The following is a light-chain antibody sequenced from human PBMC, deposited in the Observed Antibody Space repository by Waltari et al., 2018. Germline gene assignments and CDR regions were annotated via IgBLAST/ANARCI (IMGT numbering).Light chain of an antibody. CDR1: KWGDAY. CDR2: QDT. Sequence: SSDLSQPPSISVSPGPPASIICSGDKWGDAYTSWYQQTPGQSPRLIIYQDTKRPSGIPDRFSGSNSGNTATLTISGTQPLDEADYYCQAWNTFILFGGGTKLTVL. CDR3: QAWNTFIL. J-gene: IGLJ2*01. V-gene: IGLV3-1*01.